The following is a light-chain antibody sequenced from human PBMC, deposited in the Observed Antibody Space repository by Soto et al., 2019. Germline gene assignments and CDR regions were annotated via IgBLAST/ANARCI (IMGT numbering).Light chain of an antibody. V-gene: IGLV8-61*01. Sequence: QAVVTQEPSFSVSPGGTVTLTCGLTYGSVSTTYYPSWYQQTPGQAPRTLIYSTNIRSSGVPDRFSGSILGNKAALTITGAQAEDESDYLCMLYMGGGLVVFGGGTQLTVL. J-gene: IGLJ2*01. CDR3: MLYMGGGLVV. CDR2: STN. CDR1: YGSVSTTYY.